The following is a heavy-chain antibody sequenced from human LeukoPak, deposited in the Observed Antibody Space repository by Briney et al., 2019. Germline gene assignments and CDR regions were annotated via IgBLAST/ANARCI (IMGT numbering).Heavy chain of an antibody. D-gene: IGHD2-21*02. Sequence: GGSLRLSCEASGFTFGAYAMGWVRQAPGRGLEWFSTISGSGGGTYYADSVKGRFTFSRDNSKNTLYLQMNSLRAEDTAVYYCARGSDFVGGWFDPWGQGTLVTVSS. CDR3: ARGSDFVGGWFDP. V-gene: IGHV3-23*01. CDR1: GFTFGAYA. J-gene: IGHJ5*02. CDR2: ISGSGGGT.